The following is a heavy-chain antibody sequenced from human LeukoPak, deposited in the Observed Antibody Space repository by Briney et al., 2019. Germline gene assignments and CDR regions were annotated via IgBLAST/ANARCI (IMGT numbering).Heavy chain of an antibody. CDR3: AKDKDRYPGSGNDY. D-gene: IGHD3-10*01. CDR2: ISGSGDST. Sequence: GGSLRLSCAASGFTFSSYAMSWVRQAPGKGLEWASAISGSGDSTYYADSVKGRFTISRDNPKNTLYLQMNSLRAEDTAVYYCAKDKDRYPGSGNDYWGQEPWSPSPQ. J-gene: IGHJ4*01. CDR1: GFTFSSYA. V-gene: IGHV3-23*01.